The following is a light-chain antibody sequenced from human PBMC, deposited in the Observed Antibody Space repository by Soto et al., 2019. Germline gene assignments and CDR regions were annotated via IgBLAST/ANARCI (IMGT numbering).Light chain of an antibody. CDR3: QQHSNWPLT. V-gene: IGKV3-11*01. CDR2: DAS. Sequence: EIVLTQSPATLSMSPGERATLSCRASQSVNNYLAWYQQKPGQAPRLLIYDASNRASGIPARFSGSGSGTDFTLAISSLGPEDFAVYYCQQHSNWPLTFGGGTKVEI. CDR1: QSVNNY. J-gene: IGKJ4*01.